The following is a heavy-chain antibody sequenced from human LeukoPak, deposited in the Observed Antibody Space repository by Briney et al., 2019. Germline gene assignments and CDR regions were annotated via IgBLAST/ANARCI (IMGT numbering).Heavy chain of an antibody. CDR2: ISWNSGSI. CDR1: GFTFDDYA. D-gene: IGHD3-16*01. Sequence: PGGSLRLSCAASGFTFDDYAMHWVRQAPGKGLEWVSGISWNSGSIGYADSVKGRFTISRDNSKNTLYLQMNSLRAEDTAVYYCAREASLGGGYSSFDYWGQGTLVTVSS. V-gene: IGHV3-9*01. CDR3: AREASLGGGYSSFDY. J-gene: IGHJ4*02.